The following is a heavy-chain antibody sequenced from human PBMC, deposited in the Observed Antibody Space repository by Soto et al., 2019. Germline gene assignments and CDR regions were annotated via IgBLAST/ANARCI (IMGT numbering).Heavy chain of an antibody. CDR2: INSDGSST. D-gene: IGHD2-15*01. Sequence: TGGSQRLSCAASGFTFSSYLMHWVRQAPGKGLVWVSRINSDGSSTSYADSVKGRFTISRDNAKNTLYLQMNSLRAEDTAVYYCVRTSLVVAAATREDYWGQGTLVTVSS. CDR3: VRTSLVVAAATREDY. V-gene: IGHV3-74*01. J-gene: IGHJ4*02. CDR1: GFTFSSYL.